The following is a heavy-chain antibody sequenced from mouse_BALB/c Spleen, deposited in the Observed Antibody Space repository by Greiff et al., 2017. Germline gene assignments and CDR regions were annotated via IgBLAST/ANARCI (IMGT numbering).Heavy chain of an antibody. CDR3: ARYAYAMDY. V-gene: IGHV14-3*02. Sequence: EVKLMESGAELVKPGASVKLSCTASGFNIKDTYMHWVKQRPEQGLEWIGRIDPANGNTKYDPKFQGKATITADTSSNTAYLQLSSLTSEDTAVYYCARYAYAMDYWGQGTSVTVSS. CDR2: IDPANGNT. D-gene: IGHD2-14*01. CDR1: GFNIKDTY. J-gene: IGHJ4*01.